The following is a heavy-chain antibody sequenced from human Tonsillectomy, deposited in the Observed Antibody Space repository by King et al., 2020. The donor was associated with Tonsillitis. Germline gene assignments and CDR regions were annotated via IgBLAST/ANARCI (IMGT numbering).Heavy chain of an antibody. D-gene: IGHD3-22*01. CDR2: IGIGRSYI. CDR3: ARGGDYYDMGY. J-gene: IGHJ4*02. CDR1: GFTFSSFS. Sequence: VQLVESGGGLGKPGGSLRLSCAASGFTFSSFSMNWVRQAPGRGLEGVSSIGIGRSYIYYADSVKGRFTISRDNAKNSLYLQMNSLRAEDTAVYYCARGGDYYDMGYWGQGTLVTVSS. V-gene: IGHV3-21*01.